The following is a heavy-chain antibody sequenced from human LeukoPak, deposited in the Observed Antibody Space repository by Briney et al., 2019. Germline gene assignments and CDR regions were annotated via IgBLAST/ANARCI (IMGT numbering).Heavy chain of an antibody. D-gene: IGHD3-3*01. CDR1: GFTFSSYA. Sequence: GGSLRLSCAASGFTFSSYAMSWVRQAPGKGLEWVSAISGSGGSTYYADFVKGRFTISRDNSKNTLYLQMNSLRAEDTAVYYCAKDGPPYYDFWSGYYSVAYWGQGTLVTVSS. J-gene: IGHJ4*02. V-gene: IGHV3-23*01. CDR3: AKDGPPYYDFWSGYYSVAY. CDR2: ISGSGGST.